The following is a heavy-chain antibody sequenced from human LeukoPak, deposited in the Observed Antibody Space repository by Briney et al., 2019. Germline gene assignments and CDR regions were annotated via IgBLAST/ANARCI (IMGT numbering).Heavy chain of an antibody. J-gene: IGHJ6*03. V-gene: IGHV1-24*01. CDR2: FDPEDGET. D-gene: IGHD3-3*01. Sequence: ASVKVSCKVSGYTLTELSMHWVRQAPGKGLEWMGGFDPEDGETIYAQKFQGRVTMTEDTSTDTAYMELSSLRSEDTAVYYCARDKSPERSGPDYDFWSGYYTPMDVWGKGTTVTVSS. CDR3: ARDKSPERSGPDYDFWSGYYTPMDV. CDR1: GYTLTELS.